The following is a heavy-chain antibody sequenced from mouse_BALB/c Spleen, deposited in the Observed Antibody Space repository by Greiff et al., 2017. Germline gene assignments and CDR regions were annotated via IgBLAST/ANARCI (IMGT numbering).Heavy chain of an antibody. CDR2: IYPGNGDT. Sequence: LQQPGAELVKPGASVKMSCKASGYTFTSYNMHWVKQTPGQGLEWIGAIYPGNGDTSYNQKFKGKATLTADKSSSTAYMQLSSLTSEDSAVYYCARGLVRYFDVWGAGTTVTVAS. D-gene: IGHD2-10*02. V-gene: IGHV1-12*01. CDR1: GYTFTSYN. CDR3: ARGLVRYFDV. J-gene: IGHJ1*01.